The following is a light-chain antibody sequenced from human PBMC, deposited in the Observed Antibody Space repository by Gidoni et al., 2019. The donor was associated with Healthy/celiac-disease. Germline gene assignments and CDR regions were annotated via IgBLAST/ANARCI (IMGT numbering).Light chain of an antibody. CDR2: AAS. CDR3: RQSYSTLWT. CDR1: QSISSY. V-gene: IGKV1-39*01. Sequence: DIQMTQSPSSLSASVGDRVTLTCRASQSISSYLNWYQQKPGKAPKLLIYAASSLQSGVPSRFSGSGSGTDFTLTISSLQPEDFATYYCRQSYSTLWTFGQGTKVEIK. J-gene: IGKJ1*01.